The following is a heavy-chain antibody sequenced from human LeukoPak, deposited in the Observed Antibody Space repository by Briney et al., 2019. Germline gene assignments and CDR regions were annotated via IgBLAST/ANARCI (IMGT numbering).Heavy chain of an antibody. V-gene: IGHV3-30-3*01. J-gene: IGHJ6*02. Sequence: GGSLRLSCAASGFTSSSYAMHWVRQAPGKGLEWVAVISYDGSNKYYADSVKGRFTISRDNSKNTLYLQMNSLRAEDTAVYYCARGQVDTDRLAYYYYGMDVWGQGTTVTVSS. CDR2: ISYDGSNK. CDR1: GFTSSSYA. CDR3: ARGQVDTDRLAYYYYGMDV. D-gene: IGHD5-18*01.